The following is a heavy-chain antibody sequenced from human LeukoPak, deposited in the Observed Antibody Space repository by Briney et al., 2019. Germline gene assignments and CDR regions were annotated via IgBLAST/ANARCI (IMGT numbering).Heavy chain of an antibody. Sequence: PGGSLRLSCAASGFTFSSYWMSWVRQAPGKGLEWVSYISSSGSTIYYADSVKGRFTISRDNTKNSLYLQMNSLRAEDTAVYYCAELGITMIGGVWGKGTTVTISS. V-gene: IGHV3-48*04. CDR3: AELGITMIGGV. J-gene: IGHJ6*04. D-gene: IGHD3-10*02. CDR2: ISSSGSTI. CDR1: GFTFSSYW.